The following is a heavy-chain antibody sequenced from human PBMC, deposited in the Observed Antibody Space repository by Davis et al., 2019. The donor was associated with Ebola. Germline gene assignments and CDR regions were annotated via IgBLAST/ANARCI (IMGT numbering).Heavy chain of an antibody. CDR2: IYHSGST. J-gene: IGHJ4*02. CDR3: ARGDPMEFFDF. V-gene: IGHV4-30-2*01. Sequence: MPSETLSLTCTVSGVSMSTPTYTWSWIRQPPGKGLEWVGYIYHSGSTYYNPSLKGRVAISIDWSQNQFSLKLDSITAAETAMYYCARGDPMEFFDFWGRGSLVTVSS. D-gene: IGHD3-10*01. CDR1: GVSMSTPTYT.